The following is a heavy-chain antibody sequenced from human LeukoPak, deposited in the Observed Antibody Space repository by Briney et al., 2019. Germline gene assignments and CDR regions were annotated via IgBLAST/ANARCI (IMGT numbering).Heavy chain of an antibody. CDR2: ISSSSSYI. CDR3: ARPCRLTGMDV. D-gene: IGHD2-15*01. CDR1: GFTFSSYS. Sequence: GGSLRLSCAASGFTFSSYSMNWVRQAPGKGLEWVSSISSSSSYIYYADSVKGRFTISRDNAKNSLYLQMNSLRAEDTAVYYCARPCRLTGMDVWGKGTTVTVSS. V-gene: IGHV3-21*01. J-gene: IGHJ6*04.